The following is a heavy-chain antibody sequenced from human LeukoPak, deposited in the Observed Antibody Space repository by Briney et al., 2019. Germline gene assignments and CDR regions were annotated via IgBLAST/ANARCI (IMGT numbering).Heavy chain of an antibody. CDR2: IYYSGST. V-gene: IGHV4-61*01. CDR3: ARGRTGTTTRWFDP. Sequence: SETLSLTCTVSGGSVSSGNHYWSWIRQPPGKGLEWIGYIYYSGSTNCNPSLKSRVTMSVDTSKNQFSLKLSSVTAADTAVYYCARGRTGTTTRWFDPWGQGTLVTVSS. CDR1: GGSVSSGNHY. J-gene: IGHJ5*02. D-gene: IGHD1-1*01.